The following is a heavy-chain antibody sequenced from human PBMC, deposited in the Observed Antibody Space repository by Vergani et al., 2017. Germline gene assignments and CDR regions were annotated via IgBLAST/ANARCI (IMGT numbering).Heavy chain of an antibody. CDR1: GGTFSSYA. CDR2: IIPIFGTA. V-gene: IGHV1-69*13. J-gene: IGHJ4*02. CDR3: ARDQFNYYDSSGYRYFDY. Sequence: QVQLVQSGAEVKKPGSSVKVSCKASGGTFSSYAISLVRQAPGQGLEWMGRIIPIFGTANYAQKFQGRVTITADESTSTAYMELSSLRSEDTAVYYCARDQFNYYDSSGYRYFDYWGQGTLVTVSS. D-gene: IGHD3-22*01.